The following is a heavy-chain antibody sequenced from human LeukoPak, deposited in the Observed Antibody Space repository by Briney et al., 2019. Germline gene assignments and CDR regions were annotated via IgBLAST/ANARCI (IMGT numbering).Heavy chain of an antibody. CDR3: ARSAGYYDSSAYGDY. Sequence: PSETLSLTCTVSIGSISSTNYYWGWIRQPPGKGLEWIGSIYYSGSTYYNPSLKSRLTISVDTSKNQFSLNLSSVTAADTAVYYCARSAGYYDSSAYGDYWGQGTLVTVSS. D-gene: IGHD3-22*01. CDR1: IGSISSTNYY. CDR2: IYYSGST. V-gene: IGHV4-39*01. J-gene: IGHJ4*02.